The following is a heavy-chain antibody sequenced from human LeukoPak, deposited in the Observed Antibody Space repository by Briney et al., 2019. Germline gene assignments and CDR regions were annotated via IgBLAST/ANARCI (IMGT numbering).Heavy chain of an antibody. CDR2: INHSGST. J-gene: IGHJ5*02. Sequence: SETLSLTCAVYGGSFSGYYWSWIRQPPGKGLEWIGEINHSGSTNYNPSLKSRATISVDTSKNHLSLKVSSVTAADTAVYYCARVSLQWPHEWFDPWGQGTLVTVSS. CDR1: GGSFSGYY. V-gene: IGHV4-34*01. CDR3: ARVSLQWPHEWFDP. D-gene: IGHD6-19*01.